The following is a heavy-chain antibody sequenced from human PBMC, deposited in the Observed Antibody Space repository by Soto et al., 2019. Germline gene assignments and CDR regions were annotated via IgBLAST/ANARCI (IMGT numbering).Heavy chain of an antibody. D-gene: IGHD2-8*01. CDR2: ISDNSSVI. J-gene: IGHJ4*02. Sequence: PGGSLRLSCAASGFTFSTYSINWVRQAPGKGLEWISYISDNSSVIYYADAVKGRFTISRDNAKNSLYLQMNSLRDEDTAVYYCARDRDAYCSKGICSGPYFDYWGQGTLATVSS. CDR3: ARDRDAYCSKGICSGPYFDY. CDR1: GFTFSTYS. V-gene: IGHV3-48*02.